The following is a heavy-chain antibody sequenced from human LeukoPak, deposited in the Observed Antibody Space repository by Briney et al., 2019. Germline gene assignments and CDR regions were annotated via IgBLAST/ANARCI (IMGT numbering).Heavy chain of an antibody. CDR2: IYYSGST. CDR3: ARAYYYDSSGYYGFDY. V-gene: IGHV4-59*01. D-gene: IGHD3-22*01. J-gene: IGHJ4*02. Sequence: PSETLSLTCTVSGGSISSYYWSWIRQPPGKGLEWIGNIYYSGSTNYNPSLKSRVTISVDTSKNQFSLKLSSVTAADTAVYYCARAYYYDSSGYYGFDYWGQGTLVTVSS. CDR1: GGSISSYY.